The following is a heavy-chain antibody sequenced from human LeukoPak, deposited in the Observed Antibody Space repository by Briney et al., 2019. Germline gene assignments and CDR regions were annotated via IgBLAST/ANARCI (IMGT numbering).Heavy chain of an antibody. J-gene: IGHJ4*02. CDR3: ASYYYDSSGYTWYYFDY. V-gene: IGHV4-39*07. CDR2: IYYTGTT. D-gene: IGHD3-22*01. Sequence: PSETLSLTCTVSGGSISSSLYHWGWIRQSPGKNLEWLGSIYYTGTTHYNPSLKSRVTISVDTSKNQFSLKLSSVTAADTAMYYCASYYYDSSGYTWYYFDYWGQGTLVTVSS. CDR1: GGSISSSLYH.